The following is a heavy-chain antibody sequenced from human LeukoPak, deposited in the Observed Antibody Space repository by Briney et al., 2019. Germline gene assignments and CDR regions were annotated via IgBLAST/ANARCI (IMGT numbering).Heavy chain of an antibody. Sequence: GGSLRLSCAAPGFIFSVSDMVWARQAPGKGLEWVSTITHNSANIYYADSVKGRFSISRDNARNSLFLQMNSLRAEDMAVYYCAVNFRHWGPGTLVTVSS. CDR2: ITHNSANI. CDR1: GFIFSVSD. CDR3: AVNFRH. J-gene: IGHJ4*02. D-gene: IGHD2/OR15-2a*01. V-gene: IGHV3-21*01.